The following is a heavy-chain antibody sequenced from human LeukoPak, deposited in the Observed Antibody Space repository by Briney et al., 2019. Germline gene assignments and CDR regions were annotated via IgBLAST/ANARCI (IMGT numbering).Heavy chain of an antibody. D-gene: IGHD2-2*01. V-gene: IGHV4-39*01. Sequence: SQTLSLTCTVSGGSITSGAYYWGWIRQPPGKGLEWIGSIYYSGSTYYNPSLKSRVTISVDTSKNQFSLKLSSVTAADTAVYYCARQFLYCSSTSCYDYWGQGTLVTVSS. CDR2: IYYSGST. CDR3: ARQFLYCSSTSCYDY. J-gene: IGHJ4*02. CDR1: GGSITSGAYY.